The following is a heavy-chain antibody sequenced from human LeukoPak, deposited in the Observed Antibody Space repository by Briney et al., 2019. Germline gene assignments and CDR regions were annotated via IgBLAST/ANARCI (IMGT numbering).Heavy chain of an antibody. V-gene: IGHV3-48*01. J-gene: IGHJ6*03. CDR3: ARSTVYYYYMDV. D-gene: IGHD4-17*01. Sequence: GSLRLSCAASGFPFSSYSMKWVRQAPGKGLGWVSYISSSSSTIYYADSVKGRFTISRDNSKNTLYLQMNSLRAEDTAVYYCARSTVYYYYMDVWGKGTTVTVSS. CDR2: ISSSSSTI. CDR1: GFPFSSYS.